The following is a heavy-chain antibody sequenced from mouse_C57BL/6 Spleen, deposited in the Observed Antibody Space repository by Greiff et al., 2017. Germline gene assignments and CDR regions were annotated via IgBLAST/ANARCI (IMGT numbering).Heavy chain of an antibody. CDR1: GYAFSSSW. CDR2: IYPGDGDT. V-gene: IGHV1-82*01. CDR3: AREGGYDCYSVGC. D-gene: IGHD2-3*01. Sequence: QVQLQQSGPELVKPGASVKISCKASGYAFSSSWMNWVKQRPGKGLEWIGRIYPGDGDTNYNGKFKGKATLTADKSSSTAYMQLSSLTSEDSAVYFCAREGGYDCYSVGCWGQGTTLTVSS. J-gene: IGHJ2*01.